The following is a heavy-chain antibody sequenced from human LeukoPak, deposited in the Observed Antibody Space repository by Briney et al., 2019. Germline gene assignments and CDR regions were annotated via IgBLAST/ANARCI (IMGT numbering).Heavy chain of an antibody. V-gene: IGHV3-11*03. J-gene: IGHJ4*02. CDR2: ISSSSGFT. Sequence: GGSLRLSCAASGFTFSDYYMTWIRRAPGKGLEWVSYISSSSGFTKYAASVRGRFTISRDNAKNSLYLQMNTLRVDDTAVYYCASGSPPGDWGQGTLLTVSS. D-gene: IGHD2-2*03. CDR3: ASGSPPGD. CDR1: GFTFSDYY.